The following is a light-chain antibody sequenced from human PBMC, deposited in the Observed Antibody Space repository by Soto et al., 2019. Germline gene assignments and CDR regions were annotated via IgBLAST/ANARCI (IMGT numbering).Light chain of an antibody. CDR1: NFGSKN. CDR2: DDS. V-gene: IGLV3-21*02. Sequence: SYELTQPPSVSVAPGQTAAIPCGGDNFGSKNVHWYQQRPGQAPLLVVYDDSDRPSGIPERFSGFKSGNTATLTISRVEAGDEADYYCQVWDTSSDHLYVFGSGTKVTVL. CDR3: QVWDTSSDHLYV. J-gene: IGLJ1*01.